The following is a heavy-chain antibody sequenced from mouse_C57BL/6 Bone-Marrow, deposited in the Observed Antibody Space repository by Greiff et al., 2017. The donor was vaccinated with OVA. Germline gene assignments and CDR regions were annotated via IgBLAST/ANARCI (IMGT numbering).Heavy chain of an antibody. V-gene: IGHV1-49*01. CDR2: ITMYSDAT. J-gene: IGHJ3*01. CDR1: YFAFMASA. Sequence: LMESGAELVRPGSSVKLSCKDSYFAFMASAMHWVKQRPGHGLEWIGSITMYSDATEYSENFKGKATLTANTSPGPAYLEPSSLTSDDSAVYYCASGNYFAYWGQGTLVTVSA. D-gene: IGHD2-1*01. CDR3: ASGNYFAY.